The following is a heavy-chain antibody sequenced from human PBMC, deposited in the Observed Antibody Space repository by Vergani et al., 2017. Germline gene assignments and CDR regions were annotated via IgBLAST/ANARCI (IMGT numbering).Heavy chain of an antibody. CDR2: ISYDGSNK. CDR3: ARANVLQWFGEWDYAFDI. J-gene: IGHJ3*02. V-gene: IGHV3-30*04. Sequence: QVQLVESGGGVVQPGRSRRLSCVASGFSFSRYAMHWVRQAPGKGLEWVAVISYDGSNKYYADSVKGRFTISRDNSKNTLNLQMNSLRAEDTALYYCARANVLQWFGEWDYAFDIWGQGTMVTVSS. D-gene: IGHD3-10*01. CDR1: GFSFSRYA.